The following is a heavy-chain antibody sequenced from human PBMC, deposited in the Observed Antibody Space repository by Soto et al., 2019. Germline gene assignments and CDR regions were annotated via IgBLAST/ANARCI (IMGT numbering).Heavy chain of an antibody. CDR2: ISSDNSYI. CDR1: GFTFSSYS. D-gene: IGHD5-18*01. V-gene: IGHV3-21*01. J-gene: IGHJ4*02. CDR3: ARAYSYGSPDDY. Sequence: GGSLRLSCAASGFTFSSYSMNWVRQAPGKGLEWVSSISSDNSYIYYADSVKGRFTISRDNAKNSLYLQMNSLRAEDTAVYYCARAYSYGSPDDYWGQGTLVTVSS.